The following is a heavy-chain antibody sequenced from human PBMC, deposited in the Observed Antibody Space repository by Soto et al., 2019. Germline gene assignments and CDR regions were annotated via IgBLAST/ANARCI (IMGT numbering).Heavy chain of an antibody. CDR3: AREGYSIYYYYGMDV. D-gene: IGHD5-18*01. J-gene: IGHJ6*02. Sequence: SETLSLTCTVSGGSISSGDYYWSWIRQPPGKGLEWIGYIYYSGSTYYNPSLKSRVTISVDTSKNQFSLKLSSVTAADTAVYYCAREGYSIYYYYGMDVWGQGTTVTVSS. V-gene: IGHV4-30-4*01. CDR2: IYYSGST. CDR1: GGSISSGDYY.